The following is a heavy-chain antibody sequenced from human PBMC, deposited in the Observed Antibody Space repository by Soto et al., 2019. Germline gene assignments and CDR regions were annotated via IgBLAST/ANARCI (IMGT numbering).Heavy chain of an antibody. Sequence: SETLSLTCTVSGGSISSSSYYWGWIRQPPGRGLEWIGSIYYSGSTYYNPSLKSRVTISVDTSKNQFSLKLSSVTAADTAVYYCARRTIFGLNWFDPWGQGTLVTVSS. CDR1: GGSISSSSYY. J-gene: IGHJ5*02. CDR2: IYYSGST. D-gene: IGHD3-3*01. V-gene: IGHV4-39*01. CDR3: ARRTIFGLNWFDP.